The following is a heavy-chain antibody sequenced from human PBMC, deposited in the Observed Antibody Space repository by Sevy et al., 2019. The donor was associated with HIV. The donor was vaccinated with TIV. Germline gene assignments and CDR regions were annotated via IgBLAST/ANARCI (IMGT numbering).Heavy chain of an antibody. CDR2: IYSGGST. J-gene: IGHJ4*02. D-gene: IGHD3-3*01. CDR1: GFSVSTNY. V-gene: IGHV3-53*01. Sequence: GGSLRLSCAASGFSVSTNYMTWLRLAPGKGLEWVSIIYSGGSTYYVDSVKGRFTISRDNSKNTLYLQMNSLRVEVTAVYYCASTDFWNAYNAYWGQGTLVTVSS. CDR3: ASTDFWNAYNAY.